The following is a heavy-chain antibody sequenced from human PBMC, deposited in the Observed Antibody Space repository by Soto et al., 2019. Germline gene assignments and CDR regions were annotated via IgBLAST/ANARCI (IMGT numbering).Heavy chain of an antibody. Sequence: SCKASGCTFSSYAISWARQAPGQGLEWMGGVIPIFGTANYAQKFQGRVTITADESTSTAYMELSSLRYEDTAVYYCARVGGTVLFDPWGQGTLVTVSS. CDR3: ARVGGTVLFDP. CDR2: VIPIFGTA. V-gene: IGHV1-69*01. D-gene: IGHD1-26*01. CDR1: GCTFSSYA. J-gene: IGHJ5*02.